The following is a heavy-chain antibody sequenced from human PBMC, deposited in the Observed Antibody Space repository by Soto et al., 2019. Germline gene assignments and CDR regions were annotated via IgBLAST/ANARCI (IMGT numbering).Heavy chain of an antibody. CDR2: IYYSGST. D-gene: IGHD3-10*01. J-gene: IGHJ6*02. CDR1: GGSISSYY. CDR3: ARDRKYYGSGSYPRVYYYGMDV. V-gene: IGHV4-59*01. Sequence: TLSLTCTVSGGSISSYYWSWIRQPPGKGLEWIGYIYYSGSTNYNPSLKSRVTISVDTSKNQFSLKLSSVTAADTAVYYCARDRKYYGSGSYPRVYYYGMDVWGQGTTVTVSS.